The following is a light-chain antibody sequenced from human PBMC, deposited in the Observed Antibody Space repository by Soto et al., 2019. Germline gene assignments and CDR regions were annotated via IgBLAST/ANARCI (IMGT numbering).Light chain of an antibody. CDR3: QQYGSSIT. Sequence: EIVLTQSPGTLSLSPGERATLSCKARQSVSSSYLAWYQQKPGQAPRLLIYGASSRATGIPDRFSGSGSGTDFTLTISRLEPEDFAVYYCQQYGSSITFGQGTRLDIK. CDR2: GAS. CDR1: QSVSSSY. V-gene: IGKV3-20*01. J-gene: IGKJ5*01.